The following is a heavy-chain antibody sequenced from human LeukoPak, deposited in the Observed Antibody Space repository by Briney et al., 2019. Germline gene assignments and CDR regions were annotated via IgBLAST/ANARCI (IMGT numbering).Heavy chain of an antibody. CDR2: ITAGGGST. V-gene: IGHV3-23*01. CDR3: AKDKWQWLRLPDY. D-gene: IGHD5-12*01. J-gene: IGHJ4*02. Sequence: GGSLRLSCEASGFTFSSYAMSWVRQAPGKGLEWVSTITAGGGSTYYADSVKGRIIISRDNSKNTLYLQMNSLRAEDTAVYYCAKDKWQWLRLPDYWGQGTLVTVSS. CDR1: GFTFSSYA.